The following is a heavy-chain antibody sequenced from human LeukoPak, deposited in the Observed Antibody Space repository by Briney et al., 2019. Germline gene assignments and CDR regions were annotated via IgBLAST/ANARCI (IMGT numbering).Heavy chain of an antibody. D-gene: IGHD5-12*01. V-gene: IGHV5-51*01. J-gene: IGHJ6*02. CDR1: GYSFTSYW. CDR2: IHPGDSDT. Sequence: GESLKISCKGSGYSFTSYWIGWVRQMPGKGLEWMGIIHPGDSDTRYSPSFQGQVTISADKSISTAYLQWSSLKASDTAMYYCARCGYSGYDPSWAIYYGMDVWGQGTTVTVSS. CDR3: ARCGYSGYDPSWAIYYGMDV.